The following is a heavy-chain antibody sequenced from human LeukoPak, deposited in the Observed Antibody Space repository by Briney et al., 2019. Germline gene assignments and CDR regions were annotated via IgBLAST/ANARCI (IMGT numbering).Heavy chain of an antibody. Sequence: ASVKVSCKASGSTFTGYYMRWVRRAPGQGLEWMGWINPNSGGTNYAQKFQGRVTMTRDTSISTAYMELSRLRSDDTAVYYCARGQFGDGYNYFDYWGQGTPVTVSS. CDR2: INPNSGGT. J-gene: IGHJ4*02. V-gene: IGHV1-2*02. CDR1: GSTFTGYY. CDR3: ARGQFGDGYNYFDY. D-gene: IGHD5-24*01.